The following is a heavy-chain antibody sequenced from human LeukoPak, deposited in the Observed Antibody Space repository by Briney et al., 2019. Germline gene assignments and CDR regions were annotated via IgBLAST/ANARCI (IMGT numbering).Heavy chain of an antibody. D-gene: IGHD6-19*01. V-gene: IGHV4-39*07. Sequence: SETLSLTCTVSSDFFSSVTDYWAWIRQPPGKGLEWIASGDYSGGTYYNPSLESRVAISADMSKNQISLKLSSVTAADTALYYCARERGEEYSSGWYKTNFFDTWGQGARVTVSS. J-gene: IGHJ4*02. CDR1: SDFFSSVTDY. CDR2: GDYSGGT. CDR3: ARERGEEYSSGWYKTNFFDT.